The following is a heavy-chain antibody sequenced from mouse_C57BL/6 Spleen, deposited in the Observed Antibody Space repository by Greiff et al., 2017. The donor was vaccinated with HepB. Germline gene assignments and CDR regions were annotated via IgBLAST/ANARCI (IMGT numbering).Heavy chain of an antibody. Sequence: EVKLQESGPGLVKPSQSLSLTCSVTGYSITSGYYWNWIRQFPGNKLEWMGYISYDGSNNYNPSLKNRISITRDTSKNQFFLKLNSVTTEDTATYYCARLYYLEGYFDVWGTGTTVTVSS. V-gene: IGHV3-6*01. CDR2: ISYDGSN. CDR3: ARLYYLEGYFDV. D-gene: IGHD5-5*01. CDR1: GYSITSGYY. J-gene: IGHJ1*03.